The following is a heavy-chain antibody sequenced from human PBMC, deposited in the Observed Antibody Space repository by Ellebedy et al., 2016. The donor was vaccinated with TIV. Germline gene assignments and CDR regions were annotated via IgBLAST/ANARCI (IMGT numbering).Heavy chain of an antibody. CDR3: ARGRVVVPAAIYENWFDP. V-gene: IGHV1-18*01. Sequence: ASVKVSXKASGYTFTSYGISWVRQAPGQGLEWMGWISAYNGNTNYAQKLQGRVTMTTDTSTSTAYMELRSLRSDDTAVYYCARGRVVVPAAIYENWFDPWGQGTLVTVSS. CDR1: GYTFTSYG. CDR2: ISAYNGNT. D-gene: IGHD2-2*01. J-gene: IGHJ5*02.